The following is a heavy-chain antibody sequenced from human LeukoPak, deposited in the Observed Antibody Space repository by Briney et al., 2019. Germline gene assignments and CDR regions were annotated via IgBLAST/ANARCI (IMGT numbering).Heavy chain of an antibody. CDR3: ARGRGDYGDYGWFDP. CDR2: IYYSGST. J-gene: IGHJ5*02. CDR1: GGSISSYY. V-gene: IGHV4-59*01. D-gene: IGHD4-17*01. Sequence: SETLSLTCTVSGGSISSYYWSWIRQPPGKGLEWIGYIYYSGSTNYNPSLKSRVTISVDTSKNQFSLKLSSVTAADTAVYYCARGRGDYGDYGWFDPWGQGTLVTVSS.